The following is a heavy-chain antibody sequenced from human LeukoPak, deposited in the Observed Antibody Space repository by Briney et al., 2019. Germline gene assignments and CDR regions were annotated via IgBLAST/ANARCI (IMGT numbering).Heavy chain of an antibody. CDR2: IYYSGST. D-gene: IGHD6-13*01. J-gene: IGHJ4*02. CDR3: ARGGYLAAAGQY. CDR1: GGSISSGDYY. V-gene: IGHV4-30-4*08. Sequence: KTSETLSLTCTVSGGSISSGDYYWSWIRQPPGKGLEWIGYIYYSGSTYYNPSLKSRVTISVDTSKNQFSLKLSSVTAADTAVYYCARGGYLAAAGQYWGQGTLVTVSS.